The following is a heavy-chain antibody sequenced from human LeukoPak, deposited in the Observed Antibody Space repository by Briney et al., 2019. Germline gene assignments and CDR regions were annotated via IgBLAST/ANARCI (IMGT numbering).Heavy chain of an antibody. J-gene: IGHJ6*03. CDR1: GYTFTSYG. Sequence: ASVTVSFKASGYTFTSYGISWVRQAPGQGREWMGWISAYNGNTNYAQKLQGRVTMTTDTSTSTAYMELRSLRSDDTAVYYCARGYGATSRRGYYMDVWGKGTTVTVSS. V-gene: IGHV1-18*01. CDR3: ARGYGATSRRGYYMDV. CDR2: ISAYNGNT. D-gene: IGHD5-12*01.